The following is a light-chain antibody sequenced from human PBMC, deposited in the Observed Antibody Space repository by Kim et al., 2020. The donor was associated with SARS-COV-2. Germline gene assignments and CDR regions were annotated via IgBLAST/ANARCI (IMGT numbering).Light chain of an antibody. V-gene: IGKV1-5*03. J-gene: IGKJ2*01. CDR3: QQYNSYSYT. CDR2: KAC. CDR1: QSISSW. Sequence: SASVGDRVTITCRASQSISSWLAWYQQKPGKAPKLLIYKACSLESGVRSRFSGSGSGTEFTLTISSLQPDDFATYYCQQYNSYSYTFGQGTKLEI.